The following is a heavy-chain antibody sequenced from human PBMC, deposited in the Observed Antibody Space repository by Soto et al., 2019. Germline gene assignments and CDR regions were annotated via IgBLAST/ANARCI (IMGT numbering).Heavy chain of an antibody. V-gene: IGHV3-15*01. J-gene: IGHJ4*02. CDR1: GFTFSNAW. CDR3: TTYPGYSGDDFDY. D-gene: IGHD5-12*01. Sequence: GGSLRLSCAASGFTFSNAWMSWVRQAPGKGLEWVGRIKSKTDGGTTDYAAHVKGRFTISRDDSKNTLYLQMNSLKTADTSVYYCTTYPGYSGDDFDYWGQGTLVTVSS. CDR2: IKSKTDGGTT.